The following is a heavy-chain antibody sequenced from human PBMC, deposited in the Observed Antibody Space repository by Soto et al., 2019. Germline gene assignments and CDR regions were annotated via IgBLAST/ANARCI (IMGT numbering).Heavy chain of an antibody. CDR3: AKGGVTTATTWGLDAFDI. CDR2: ISDSGGTT. D-gene: IGHD4-17*01. CDR1: RFIFSNYA. V-gene: IGHV3-23*01. J-gene: IGHJ3*02. Sequence: EVQLLESGGGLVQPGGSLRLFCAASRFIFSNYAMNWVRQAPGKGLEWVSGISDSGGTTHYADSVKGRFTISRDNSKNTLYLQMNSLRAEDTAVYYCAKGGVTTATTWGLDAFDIWGQGTMVTVSS.